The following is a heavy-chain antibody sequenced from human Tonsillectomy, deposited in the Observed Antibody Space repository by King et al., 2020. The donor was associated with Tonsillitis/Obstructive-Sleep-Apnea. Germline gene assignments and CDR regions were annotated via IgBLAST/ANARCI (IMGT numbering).Heavy chain of an antibody. J-gene: IGHJ5*02. CDR1: GFSLSTNRVG. CDR2: IYWDDDK. D-gene: IGHD1-20*01. CDR3: AYRRDEPSITGPLFDP. Sequence: TLKESGPTLVKPTQTLTLTCTFSGFSLSTNRVGVGWIRQPPGKALEWLALIYWDDDKRYSPFLKNRLTITKDTSNNQVVLRMTNVDPVDTATYYCAYRRDEPSITGPLFDPWGQGTLVTVSS. V-gene: IGHV2-5*02.